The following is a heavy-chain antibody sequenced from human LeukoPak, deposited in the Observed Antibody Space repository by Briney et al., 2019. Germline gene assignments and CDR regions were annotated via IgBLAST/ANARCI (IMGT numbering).Heavy chain of an antibody. D-gene: IGHD6-13*01. CDR3: ARRYSSSWLHYFDY. V-gene: IGHV1-2*02. CDR2: INPNSGGT. J-gene: IGHJ4*02. Sequence: VASVKVSCKASGYTFTGYYMHWVRQAPGQGLEWMGWINPNSGGTNYAQKFQGRVTMTRDTSISTAYMELSRLRSDDTAVYYCARRYSSSWLHYFDYWGQGTLVTVSS. CDR1: GYTFTGYY.